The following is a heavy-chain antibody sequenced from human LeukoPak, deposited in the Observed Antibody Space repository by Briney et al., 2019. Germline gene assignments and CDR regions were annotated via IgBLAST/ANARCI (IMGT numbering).Heavy chain of an antibody. CDR1: GFTFSSYW. J-gene: IGHJ4*02. CDR3: AKGYCSSTSCQNFDY. V-gene: IGHV3-74*01. D-gene: IGHD2-2*01. Sequence: GGSLRLSCAGSGFTFSSYWMHWVRQAPGKGLVWVSRINSDGSSTSYAGSVKGRFTISRDNAKNTLYLQMNSLRAEDTAVYYCAKGYCSSTSCQNFDYWGQGTLVTVSS. CDR2: INSDGSST.